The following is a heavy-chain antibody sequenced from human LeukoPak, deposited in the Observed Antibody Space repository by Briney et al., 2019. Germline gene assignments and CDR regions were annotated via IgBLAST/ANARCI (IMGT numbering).Heavy chain of an antibody. V-gene: IGHV4-59*01. CDR2: IYYSGST. J-gene: IGHJ4*02. CDR1: GGSISSYY. Sequence: SETLSLTCTVSGGSISSYYWSWIRQPPGKGLEWIGYIYYSGSTNYNPSLKSRVTISVDTSKNQFSLKLSSVTAAGTAVYYCARDPDYGDDPKGTYYWGQGTLVTVSS. D-gene: IGHD4-17*01. CDR3: ARDPDYGDDPKGTYY.